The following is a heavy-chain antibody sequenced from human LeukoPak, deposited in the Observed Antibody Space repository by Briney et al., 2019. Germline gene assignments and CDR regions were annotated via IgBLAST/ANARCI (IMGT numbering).Heavy chain of an antibody. CDR1: GFIFSDYW. V-gene: IGHV3-7*01. J-gene: IGHJ5*02. CDR2: IQQDASAI. CDR3: ARGFSSTPNWFDP. Sequence: GGSLRLSCAASGFIFSDYWMNWVRQAPGKGLQWVANIQQDASAIYYMDSVKGRFTISRDNAKNSLYLQMNSLRVEDTAVYYCARGFSSTPNWFDPWGQGTLVTVSS. D-gene: IGHD2-2*01.